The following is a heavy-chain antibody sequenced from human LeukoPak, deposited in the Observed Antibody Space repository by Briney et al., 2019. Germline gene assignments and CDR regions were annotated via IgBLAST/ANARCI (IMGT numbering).Heavy chain of an antibody. Sequence: GGSLTLSCAASGFTFSSYAMLWLRQAPGKGLECVSAISGSGGSTYYADSVRGRFTIPRDNSKNTLYLQMNSLRAEDTAVYYCAKNSGSYYVSPIDYWGQGTLVTVSS. CDR1: GFTFSSYA. CDR2: ISGSGGST. V-gene: IGHV3-23*01. D-gene: IGHD1-26*01. CDR3: AKNSGSYYVSPIDY. J-gene: IGHJ4*02.